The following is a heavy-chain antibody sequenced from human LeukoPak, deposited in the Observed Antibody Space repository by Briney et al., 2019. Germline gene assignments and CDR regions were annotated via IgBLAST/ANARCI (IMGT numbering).Heavy chain of an antibody. V-gene: IGHV4-39*07. CDR3: ARDLDITGTGGDAFDI. Sequence: SETLSLTCTVSGGSISSSSYYWGWIRQPPGKGLEWIGSIYYSGSTYYNPSLKSRATISVDTSKNQFSLKLSSVTAADTAVYYCARDLDITGTGGDAFDIWGQGTMVTVSS. D-gene: IGHD1-7*01. J-gene: IGHJ3*02. CDR2: IYYSGST. CDR1: GGSISSSSYY.